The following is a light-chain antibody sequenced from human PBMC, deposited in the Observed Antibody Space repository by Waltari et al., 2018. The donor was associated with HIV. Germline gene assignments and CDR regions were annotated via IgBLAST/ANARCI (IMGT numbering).Light chain of an antibody. V-gene: IGLV2-23*01. J-gene: IGLJ3*02. CDR2: EDD. CDR1: SSDVGSYNL. Sequence: SALTQPASVSGSPGQAITVSCTGSSSDVGSYNLVSWYQQHPGKAPKLMIYEDDKRPSGVSNRFSGAKSGNTASLTISGLQAEDEAEYYCCSYAGSTTWLFGGGTKLTVL. CDR3: CSYAGSTTWL.